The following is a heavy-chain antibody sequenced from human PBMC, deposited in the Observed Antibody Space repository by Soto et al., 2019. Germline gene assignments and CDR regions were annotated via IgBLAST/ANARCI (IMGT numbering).Heavy chain of an antibody. V-gene: IGHV3-53*01. CDR3: ARTGKGVYLKS. J-gene: IGHJ4*02. D-gene: IGHD6-6*01. Sequence: SLCRQAPGNGLEWVSVLYSGRSTYXXDSVKGRFTISRDNSNKTLYLQMNSLRAEDTAVYYCARTGKGVYLKSWGQGTLVTVPS. CDR2: LYSGRST.